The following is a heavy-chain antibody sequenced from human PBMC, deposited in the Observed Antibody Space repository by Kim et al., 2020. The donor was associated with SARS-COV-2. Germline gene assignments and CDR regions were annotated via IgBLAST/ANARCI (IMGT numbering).Heavy chain of an antibody. D-gene: IGHD1-26*01. CDR3: ARDAIELEWELLDAFDI. Sequence: LQGRVTMTTDTSTSTAYMELRSLRSDDTAVYYCARDAIELEWELLDAFDIWGQGTMVTVSS. V-gene: IGHV1-18*01. J-gene: IGHJ3*02.